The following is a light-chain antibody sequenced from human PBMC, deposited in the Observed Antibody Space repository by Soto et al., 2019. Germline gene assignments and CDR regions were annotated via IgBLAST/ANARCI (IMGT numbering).Light chain of an antibody. J-gene: IGKJ1*01. CDR1: EKLSSNY. CDR3: QQFGNSVRT. V-gene: IGKV3-20*01. Sequence: EVVLTQSPGTLSLSPGERATLSCRASEKLSSNYLAWYQQKPGQAPRVLIYATSNRATGIPDRFSGSGSGTDFTLTISRLEPEDFAVYYCQQFGNSVRTFGQVTRVEIK. CDR2: ATS.